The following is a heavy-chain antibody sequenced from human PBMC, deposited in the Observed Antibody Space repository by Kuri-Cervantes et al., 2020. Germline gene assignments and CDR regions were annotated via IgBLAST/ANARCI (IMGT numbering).Heavy chain of an antibody. V-gene: IGHV4-34*01. Sequence: SETLSLTCTVSGGSISGYYWCWIRQPPEKGLEWIGEINHSGSTNYNPSLKRRVTISVDTSKNQFSLKLSSVTAADTAAYYCARGRGYDFWSGYWTGYYYYYMDVWGKGTTVTVSS. D-gene: IGHD3-3*01. CDR2: INHSGST. J-gene: IGHJ6*03. CDR1: GGSISGYY. CDR3: ARGRGYDFWSGYWTGYYYYYMDV.